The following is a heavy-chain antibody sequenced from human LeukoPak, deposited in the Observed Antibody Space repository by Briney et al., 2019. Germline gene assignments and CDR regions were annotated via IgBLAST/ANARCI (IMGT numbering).Heavy chain of an antibody. V-gene: IGHV4-59*08. J-gene: IGHJ5*02. Sequence: SETLSLTCTVSGGSISSYYWSWIRQPPGKRLEWIGYIYYSGSTNYNPSLKSRDTISVDTSKNQFSLKLSSVTAADTAVYYCAKRLDGGAAASGPLMAFDPWGQGTLVTVSS. CDR2: IYYSGST. D-gene: IGHD6-13*01. CDR1: GGSISSYY. CDR3: AKRLDGGAAASGPLMAFDP.